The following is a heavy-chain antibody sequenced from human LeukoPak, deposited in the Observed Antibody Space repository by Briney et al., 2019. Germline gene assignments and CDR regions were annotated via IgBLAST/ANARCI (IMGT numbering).Heavy chain of an antibody. V-gene: IGHV4-30-4*01. CDR2: IYYSGST. CDR1: GGSISSGDYY. J-gene: IGHJ3*02. Sequence: PSQTLSLTCTVSGGSISSGDYYWSWIRQPPGKGLEWIGYIYYSGSTNYNPSLKSRVTISVDTSKNQFSLKLSSVTAADMAVYYCARHGEDPSYYDILGAFDIWGQGTMVTVSS. D-gene: IGHD3-9*01. CDR3: ARHGEDPSYYDILGAFDI.